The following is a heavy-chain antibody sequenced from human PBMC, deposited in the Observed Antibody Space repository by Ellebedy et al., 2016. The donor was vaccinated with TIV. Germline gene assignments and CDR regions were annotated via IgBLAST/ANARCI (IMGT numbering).Heavy chain of an antibody. CDR1: GFIFSNYW. V-gene: IGHV3-7*01. J-gene: IGHJ3*02. CDR3: ARDGTNPRSAFDI. Sequence: PGGSLRLSCAASGFIFSNYWMTWVRQAPGKGLEWVANIKEDGSQKYYVDSVKGRFTISRDNAKNSLYLQMNSVRAEDTAVYYCARDGTNPRSAFDIWGQGTMVTVSS. CDR2: IKEDGSQK.